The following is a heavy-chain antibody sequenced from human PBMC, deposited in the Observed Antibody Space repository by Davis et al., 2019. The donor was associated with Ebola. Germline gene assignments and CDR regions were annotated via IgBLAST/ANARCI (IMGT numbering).Heavy chain of an antibody. CDR1: GFTFSSYG. CDR3: AKGPAGVVTAIVSYFQH. Sequence: PGGSLRLSCAASGFTFSSYGMHRVRQAPGKGLEWVAVISYDGSNKYYADSVKGRFTISRDNSKNTLYLQMNSLRAEDTAVYYCAKGPAGVVTAIVSYFQHWGQGTLVTVSS. J-gene: IGHJ1*01. CDR2: ISYDGSNK. V-gene: IGHV3-30*18. D-gene: IGHD2-21*02.